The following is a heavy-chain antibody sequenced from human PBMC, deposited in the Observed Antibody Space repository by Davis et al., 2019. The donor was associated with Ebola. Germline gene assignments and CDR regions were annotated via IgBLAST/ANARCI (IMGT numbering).Heavy chain of an antibody. D-gene: IGHD2-15*01. Sequence: PGGSLRLSCAASGFTFSSYGMHWVRQAPGKGLEWVAVISYDGSNKYYADSVKGRFTISRDNSKNTLYLQMNSLRAEDTAVYYCAKVDCSGGSCYGMDVWGQGTTVTVSS. V-gene: IGHV3-30*18. CDR1: GFTFSSYG. CDR2: ISYDGSNK. J-gene: IGHJ6*02. CDR3: AKVDCSGGSCYGMDV.